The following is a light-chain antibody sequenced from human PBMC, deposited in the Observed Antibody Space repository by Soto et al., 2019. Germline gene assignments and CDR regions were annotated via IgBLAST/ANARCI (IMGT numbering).Light chain of an antibody. J-gene: IGKJ1*01. CDR3: QQYDNDSWT. CDR1: QSVSSW. V-gene: IGKV1-5*03. Sequence: DIQMTQSPSTLSSSLGDRVIITCRASQSVSSWLAWYQQKPGKAPKLLIYKASLLKSGVPSRFSGSGSGTDFTLTISSLQPNDFAAYYCQQYDNDSWTFGQGTKVEI. CDR2: KAS.